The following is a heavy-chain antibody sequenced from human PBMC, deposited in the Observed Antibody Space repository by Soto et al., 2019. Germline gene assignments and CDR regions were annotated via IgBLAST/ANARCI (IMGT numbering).Heavy chain of an antibody. CDR1: GSTFSSYS. J-gene: IGHJ4*02. D-gene: IGHD6-13*01. V-gene: IGHV3-48*01. CDR3: AKAMGAAAGRNDY. CDR2: ISSSSSTI. Sequence: GGSLRLSCAASGSTFSSYSMNWVRQAPGKGLEWVSYISSSSSTIYYADSVKGRFTISRDNAKNTLYLQMNSLRAEDTAVYYCAKAMGAAAGRNDYWGQGTLVTVS.